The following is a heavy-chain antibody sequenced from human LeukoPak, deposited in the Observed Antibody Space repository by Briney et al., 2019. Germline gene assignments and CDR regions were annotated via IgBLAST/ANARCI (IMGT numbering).Heavy chain of an antibody. CDR1: ALGFNNFG. D-gene: IGHD3-22*01. J-gene: IGHJ3*02. Sequence: GRSLRLSCAASALGFNNFGMHWVRQAPGKGLVWVSRINRDGSSTTYADSVKGRFTISRDNAKSTLYLQMNSLRAEDTAVYYCARTFINLYYYDSSSYYGSAFDIWGQGTMVTVSS. CDR3: ARTFINLYYYDSSSYYGSAFDI. V-gene: IGHV3-74*01. CDR2: INRDGSST.